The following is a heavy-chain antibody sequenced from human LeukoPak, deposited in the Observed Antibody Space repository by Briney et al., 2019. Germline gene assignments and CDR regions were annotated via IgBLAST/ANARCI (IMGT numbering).Heavy chain of an antibody. CDR2: IFGSGDNT. V-gene: IGHV3-23*01. J-gene: IGHJ4*02. CDR1: GFTFSSYG. Sequence: GGSLRLSCAASGFTFSSYGMRWVRQAPGKGLEWVSTIFGSGDNTYYVDSVKGRFTICRDSSKNTLVLQMSNLRADDTAVYYCAKGTGSSTRCYDYWGQGALVTVSS. CDR3: AKGTGSSTRCYDY. D-gene: IGHD2-2*01.